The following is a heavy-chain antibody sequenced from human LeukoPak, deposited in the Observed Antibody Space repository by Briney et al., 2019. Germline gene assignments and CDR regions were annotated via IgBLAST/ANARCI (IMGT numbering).Heavy chain of an antibody. CDR2: INHSGST. V-gene: IGHV4-34*01. Sequence: SETLSFTCAVYGGSFSGYYWSWIRQPPGKGLEWIGEINHSGSTNYNPSLKSRVTISVDTSKNQFSLKLSSVTAADTAVYYCARGALMTTVTSTNWFDPWGQGTLVTVSS. CDR1: GGSFSGYY. D-gene: IGHD4-17*01. CDR3: ARGALMTTVTSTNWFDP. J-gene: IGHJ5*02.